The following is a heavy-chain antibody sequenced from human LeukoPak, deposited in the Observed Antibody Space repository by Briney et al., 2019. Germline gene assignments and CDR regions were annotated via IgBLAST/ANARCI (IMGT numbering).Heavy chain of an antibody. CDR1: GYTFTSYY. CDR2: IKPSGVGST. Sequence: ASVKVSCKASGYTFTSYYIHWVRQAPGQGLEWMGIIKPSGVGSTTYTQKFQGRVTMTRDMSTSTVYMELSSLRSDDTAVYYCARSRTVAGTWGGYFDYWGQGTLVTVPS. D-gene: IGHD6-19*01. V-gene: IGHV1-46*01. CDR3: ARSRTVAGTWGGYFDY. J-gene: IGHJ4*02.